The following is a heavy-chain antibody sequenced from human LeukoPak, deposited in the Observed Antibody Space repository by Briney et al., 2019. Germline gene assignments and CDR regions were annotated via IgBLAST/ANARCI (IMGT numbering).Heavy chain of an antibody. CDR1: GFIFSNYA. Sequence: GGSLRLSCAASGFIFSNYAMTWVRQAPGKGLEWVSFISGSGGSIYYADSVKGRFAISRDNSKNTLYLQMNSLIAEDTAVYYCAKDHDIWTGEIDYWGQGTLVTVSS. CDR2: ISGSGGSI. CDR3: AKDHDIWTGEIDY. V-gene: IGHV3-23*01. D-gene: IGHD3-9*01. J-gene: IGHJ4*02.